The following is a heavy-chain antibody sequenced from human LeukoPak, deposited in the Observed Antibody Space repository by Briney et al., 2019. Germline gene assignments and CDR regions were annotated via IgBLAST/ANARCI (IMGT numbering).Heavy chain of an antibody. Sequence: SETLSLTCAVSGGSISSGGYSWSWIRQPPGKGLEWIGYIYYSGSTNYNPSLKSRVTISVDTSKNQFSMKLSSVTAADTAVYYCARRWLQTEAFDYWGQGTLVTVSS. CDR3: ARRWLQTEAFDY. V-gene: IGHV4-61*08. CDR1: GGSISSGGYS. CDR2: IYYSGST. D-gene: IGHD5-24*01. J-gene: IGHJ4*02.